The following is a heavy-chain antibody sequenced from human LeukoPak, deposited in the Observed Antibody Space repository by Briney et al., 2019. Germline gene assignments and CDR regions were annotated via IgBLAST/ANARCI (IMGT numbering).Heavy chain of an antibody. CDR2: IIPILGIA. CDR1: GYTFTGYY. CDR3: ARVQSRSPGWFDP. J-gene: IGHJ5*02. Sequence: SVKVSCKASGYTFTGYYMHWVRQAPGQGLEWMGRIIPILGIANYAQKFQGRVTITADKSTSTAYMELSSLRSEDTAVYYCARVQSRSPGWFDPWGQGTLVTVSS. V-gene: IGHV1-69*04.